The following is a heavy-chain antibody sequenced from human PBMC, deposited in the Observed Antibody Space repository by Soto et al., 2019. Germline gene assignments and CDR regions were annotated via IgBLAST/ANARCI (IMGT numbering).Heavy chain of an antibody. V-gene: IGHV1-46*01. CDR3: ARGLTAVDY. CDR1: GYTFTSYY. CDR2: INPNGGST. Sequence: QVQLVQSGAEVKKPGASVKVSCKSSGYTFTSYYIHWVRQAPGQVLEWMAIINPNGGSTNYAQIFQGRITMTRDTSTSTVYMELNSLRSDDTAVYYCARGLTAVDYWVQGALVTVSS. D-gene: IGHD2-21*02. J-gene: IGHJ4*02.